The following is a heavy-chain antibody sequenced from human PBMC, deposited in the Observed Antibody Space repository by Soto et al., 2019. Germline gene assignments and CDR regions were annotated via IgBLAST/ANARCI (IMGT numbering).Heavy chain of an antibody. J-gene: IGHJ6*02. D-gene: IGHD6-25*01. CDR1: GGSIRNLGHY. CDR3: ARESGGYDSSTRYGLDV. CDR2: IYYSGST. Sequence: SEPLSLTCSFAGGSIRNLGHYWTWIRQQPGNGLEWIGYIYYSGSTDYNPSLKSRVTISVDRSKNQFSLNLSSVTAADTAIYYCARESGGYDSSTRYGLDVWGQGTTVTVSS. V-gene: IGHV4-31*03.